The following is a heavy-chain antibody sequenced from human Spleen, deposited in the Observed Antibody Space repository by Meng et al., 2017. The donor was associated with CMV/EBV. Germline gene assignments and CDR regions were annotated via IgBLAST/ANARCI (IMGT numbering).Heavy chain of an antibody. Sequence: SETLFLTCTVSGYSISSGYYWGWVRQPPGKGLEWIGSIYHSGSTYYNPSLKSRVTISVDTSKNQFSLKLSSVTAADTAVYYCARDWAYYYDSSGYYRYFDYWGQGTLVTVSS. CDR2: IYHSGST. CDR3: ARDWAYYYDSSGYYRYFDY. CDR1: GYSISSGYY. V-gene: IGHV4-38-2*02. J-gene: IGHJ4*02. D-gene: IGHD3-22*01.